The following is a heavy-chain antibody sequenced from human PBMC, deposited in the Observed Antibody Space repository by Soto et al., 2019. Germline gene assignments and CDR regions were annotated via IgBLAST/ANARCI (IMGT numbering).Heavy chain of an antibody. J-gene: IGHJ3*02. CDR3: ARGPTDCSGDSCYAARYGALDI. D-gene: IGHD2-15*01. CDR2: IIPIFGTA. CDR1: GGTFSSYA. Sequence: QVQLVQSGAEVKKPGSSVKVSCKASGGTFSSYAISWVRQAPGQGLEWVGGIIPIFGTANYAQKFQGRVTITADESTSPAYMELSSMRAEDTAVYYCARGPTDCSGDSCYAARYGALDIWGQGTMVTVSS. V-gene: IGHV1-69*01.